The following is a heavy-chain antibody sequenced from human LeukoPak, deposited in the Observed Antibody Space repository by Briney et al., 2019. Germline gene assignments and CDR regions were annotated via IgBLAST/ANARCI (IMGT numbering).Heavy chain of an antibody. CDR2: ISSDGRST. Sequence: PGGSLTLTCLASGFTFSNHWTNWIRQAPGKGLVWISRISSDGRSTSYAPSVQGRFTVSRDNAKNTVSLQMNSLRADDTAVYYCAREESTTVAFYFDHWGQGTLVPVSS. CDR1: GFTFSNHW. D-gene: IGHD4-11*01. J-gene: IGHJ4*02. CDR3: AREESTTVAFYFDH. V-gene: IGHV3-74*03.